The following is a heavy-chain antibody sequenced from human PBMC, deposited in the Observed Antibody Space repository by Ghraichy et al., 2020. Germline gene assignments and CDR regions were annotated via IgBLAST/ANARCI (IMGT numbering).Heavy chain of an antibody. CDR1: GGTFSSYA. Sequence: SVKVSCKASGGTFSSYAISWVRQAPGQGLEWMGGIIPIFGTANYAQKFQGRVTITADKSTSTAYMELSSLRSEDTAVYYCARDLNSYQPIYNWFDPWGQGTLVTVSS. CDR2: IIPIFGTA. D-gene: IGHD3-3*01. CDR3: ARDLNSYQPIYNWFDP. J-gene: IGHJ5*02. V-gene: IGHV1-69*06.